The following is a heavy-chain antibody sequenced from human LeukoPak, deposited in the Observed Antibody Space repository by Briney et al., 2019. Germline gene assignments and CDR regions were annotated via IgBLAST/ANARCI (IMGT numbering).Heavy chain of an antibody. Sequence: GASVKVSCKVSGYTLTELSMHWVRQAPGKGLGWMGGFDPEDGETIYAQKFQGRVTMTEDTSTDTAYMELSSLRSEDTAVYYCATPHYYGSGSYGWFDPWGQGTLVTVSS. J-gene: IGHJ5*02. CDR1: GYTLTELS. CDR2: FDPEDGET. D-gene: IGHD3-10*01. CDR3: ATPHYYGSGSYGWFDP. V-gene: IGHV1-24*01.